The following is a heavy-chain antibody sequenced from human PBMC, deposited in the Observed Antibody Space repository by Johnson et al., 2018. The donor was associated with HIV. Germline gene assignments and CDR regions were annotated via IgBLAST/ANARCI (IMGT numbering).Heavy chain of an antibody. D-gene: IGHD1-26*01. Sequence: VQLVESGGGVVQPGRSLRLSCAASDFTFSSNYMTWVRQAPGKGLEWVANINEDGSNKFYVDSVKGRFTISRDNAKNSLSLQMNSLRAEDTAVYYCGREYKLSSGTYSSAFDIWGQGTMVIVSS. CDR3: GREYKLSSGTYSSAFDI. CDR1: DFTFSSNY. J-gene: IGHJ3*02. CDR2: INEDGSNK. V-gene: IGHV3-7*01.